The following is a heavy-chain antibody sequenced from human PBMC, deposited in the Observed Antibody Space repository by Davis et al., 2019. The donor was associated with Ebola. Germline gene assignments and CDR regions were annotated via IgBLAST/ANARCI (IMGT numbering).Heavy chain of an antibody. J-gene: IGHJ6*02. CDR3: ARDISSSGEAYSYGMDV. Sequence: ASVKVSCKASGYTFTSYYMHWVRQAPGQGLEWMGIINPSGGSTSYAQKFQGRVTMTRDTSTSTVYMELSSLRSEDTAVYYCARDISSSGEAYSYGMDVWGQGTTVTVSS. CDR1: GYTFTSYY. CDR2: INPSGGST. V-gene: IGHV1-46*01. D-gene: IGHD6-6*01.